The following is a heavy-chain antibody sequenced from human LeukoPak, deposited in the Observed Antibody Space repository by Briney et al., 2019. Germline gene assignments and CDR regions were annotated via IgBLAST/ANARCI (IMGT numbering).Heavy chain of an antibody. CDR2: MNPNNGGS. CDR3: ARTTSFTASGYDY. J-gene: IGHJ4*02. D-gene: IGHD6-25*01. V-gene: IGHV1-8*03. Sequence: ASVTVSCKASGYTFTNYHIYWVRQATGQGLEWMGWMNPNNGGSGYAQKFQGRVTITRDTSISTSYMELRSLRSDDTAVYFCARTTSFTASGYDYWGQGTLVTVSS. CDR1: GYTFTNYH.